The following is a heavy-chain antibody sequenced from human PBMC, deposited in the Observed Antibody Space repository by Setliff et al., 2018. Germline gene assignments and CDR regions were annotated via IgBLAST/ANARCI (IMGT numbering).Heavy chain of an antibody. D-gene: IGHD2-2*01. CDR1: GYTFTNYG. Sequence: GASVKVSCKASGYTFTNYGITWVRLAPGQGLEWMGWIFPKTGNTNYAHKLQGRVTMTTDTSTGTAYMDLRSLRSDDTAVYYCSRLVRYCTTTSCQGASGAELWGQGTLVTVSS. V-gene: IGHV1-18*01. J-gene: IGHJ4*02. CDR2: IFPKTGNT. CDR3: SRLVRYCTTTSCQGASGAEL.